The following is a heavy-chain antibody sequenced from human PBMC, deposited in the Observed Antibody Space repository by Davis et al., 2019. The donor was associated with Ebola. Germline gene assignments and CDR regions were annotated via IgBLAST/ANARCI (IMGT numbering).Heavy chain of an antibody. Sequence: GSLRLSCTVSGGSISSYYWSWIRQPPGKGLEWIGYIYYSGSTNYNPSLKSRVTISVDTSKNQFSLKLSSVTAADTAVYYCAVVPGGGYYFDYWGQGTLVTVSS. CDR2: IYYSGST. CDR1: GGSISSYY. CDR3: AVVPGGGYYFDY. D-gene: IGHD3-16*01. J-gene: IGHJ4*02. V-gene: IGHV4-59*08.